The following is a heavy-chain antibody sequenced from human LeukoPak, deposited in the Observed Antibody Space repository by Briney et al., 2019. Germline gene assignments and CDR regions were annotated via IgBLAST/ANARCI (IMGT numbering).Heavy chain of an antibody. CDR1: GFTFSSYS. CDR3: ARALGCSGGSCYPWFDP. CDR2: INGDGGDT. Sequence: GRSLRLSCAASGFTFSSYSMNWVRQAPGRGLVWVSRINGDGGDTGYADSVKGRFTISRDNAKNSLYLQMNSLRAEDTAVYYCARALGCSGGSCYPWFDPWGQGTLVTVSS. J-gene: IGHJ5*02. D-gene: IGHD2-15*01. V-gene: IGHV3-21*04.